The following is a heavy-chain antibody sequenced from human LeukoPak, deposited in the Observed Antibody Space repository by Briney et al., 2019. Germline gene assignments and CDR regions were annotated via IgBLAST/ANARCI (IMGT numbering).Heavy chain of an antibody. CDR1: GFTFSSYS. CDR3: ARDLTGYNWFDP. Sequence: PGGSLRLSCAASGFTFSSYSMNWVRQAPGKGREGVSSISSSSSYIYYADSVKGRFTISRDNAKNSLYLQMNSLRAEDTAVYYCARDLTGYNWFDPWGQGTLGTVSS. D-gene: IGHD3-9*01. V-gene: IGHV3-21*01. CDR2: ISSSSSYI. J-gene: IGHJ5*02.